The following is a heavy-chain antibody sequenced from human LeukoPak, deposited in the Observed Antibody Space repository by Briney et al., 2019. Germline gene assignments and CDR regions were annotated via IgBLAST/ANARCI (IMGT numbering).Heavy chain of an antibody. Sequence: WASVKVSCKSSGFTFTSSAMQWVRQPRGQRLEWIGWIVVGSGNTNYAQKFQERVTITRDMYTSTAYMELSSLRSEDTAVYYCAALPGRPADYWGQGTLVTVSS. CDR2: IVVGSGNT. CDR3: AALPGRPADY. D-gene: IGHD3-10*01. V-gene: IGHV1-58*02. CDR1: GFTFTSSA. J-gene: IGHJ4*02.